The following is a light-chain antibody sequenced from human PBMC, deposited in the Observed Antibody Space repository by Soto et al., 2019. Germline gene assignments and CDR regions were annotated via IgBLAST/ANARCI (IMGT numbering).Light chain of an antibody. CDR2: EVS. CDR3: SSHGGANNFYV. Sequence: QSVRTQPPSASGSPGQSVTISCTGTSSDIGAYNYVSWYQQHPGKVPKLMIYEVSKRPSGVPDRFSASKSGNTASLTVSGLQAEDEADYYCSSHGGANNFYVFGTGTKV. J-gene: IGLJ1*01. CDR1: SSDIGAYNY. V-gene: IGLV2-8*01.